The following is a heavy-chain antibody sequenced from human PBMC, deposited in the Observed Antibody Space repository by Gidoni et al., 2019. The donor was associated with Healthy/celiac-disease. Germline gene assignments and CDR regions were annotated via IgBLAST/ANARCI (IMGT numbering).Heavy chain of an antibody. CDR1: GFTFDDYA. V-gene: IGHV3-9*01. CDR2: ISWNSGSI. CDR3: AKDLSLGAFDI. D-gene: IGHD3-3*01. Sequence: EVQLVESGGGLVQPGRSLRLSCAASGFTFDDYAMHWVRQAPGKGLEWVSGISWNSGSIGYADSVKGRFTISRDNAKNSLYLQMNSLRAEDTALYYCAKDLSLGAFDIWGQGTMVTVSS. J-gene: IGHJ3*02.